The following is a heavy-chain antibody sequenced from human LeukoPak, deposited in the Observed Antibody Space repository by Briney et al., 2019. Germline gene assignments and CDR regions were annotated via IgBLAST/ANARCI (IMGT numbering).Heavy chain of an antibody. D-gene: IGHD6-19*01. Sequence: GGSLRLSCAASGFIFSSYWMSWVRQAPGEGLEWVANIKQDGSEKYYVDSVKGRFSISRDNAKNSLYLQMNSLRAEDTAVYYCATTLGSGWKFDYWGQGTLVTVSS. CDR2: IKQDGSEK. V-gene: IGHV3-7*01. CDR3: ATTLGSGWKFDY. CDR1: GFIFSSYW. J-gene: IGHJ4*02.